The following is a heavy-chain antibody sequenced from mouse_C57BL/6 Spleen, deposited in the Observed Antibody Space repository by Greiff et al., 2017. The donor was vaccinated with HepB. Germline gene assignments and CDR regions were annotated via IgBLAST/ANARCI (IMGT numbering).Heavy chain of an antibody. J-gene: IGHJ4*01. Sequence: EVQGVESGGGLVQPGGSLKLSCAASGFTFSDYYMYWVRQTPEKRLEWVAYISNGGGSTYYPDTVKGRFTISRDNAKNTLYLQMSRLKSEDTAMYYCARNYYGSSLMDYWGQGTSVTVSS. CDR3: ARNYYGSSLMDY. V-gene: IGHV5-12*01. CDR2: ISNGGGST. CDR1: GFTFSDYY. D-gene: IGHD1-1*01.